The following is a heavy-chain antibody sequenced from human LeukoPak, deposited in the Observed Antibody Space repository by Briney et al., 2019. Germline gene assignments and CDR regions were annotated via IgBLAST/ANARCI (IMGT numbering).Heavy chain of an antibody. J-gene: IGHJ6*03. Sequence: GGSLRLSCEASGFTFTNYAMSWVRQAPGKGLEWVSAISGSGGSTYYADSVKGRFTISRDNSKNTLYLQMNSLRAEDTAVYYCAKRTGYSYGRYYYYYYMDVWGKGTTVTVSS. CDR1: GFTFTNYA. CDR3: AKRTGYSYGRYYYYYYMDV. CDR2: ISGSGGST. D-gene: IGHD5-18*01. V-gene: IGHV3-23*01.